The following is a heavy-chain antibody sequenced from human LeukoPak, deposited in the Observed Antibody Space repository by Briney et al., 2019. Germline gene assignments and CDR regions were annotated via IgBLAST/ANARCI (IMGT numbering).Heavy chain of an antibody. CDR2: FDPEDGET. V-gene: IGHV1-24*01. CDR3: AIPPLPTYYYDSSGHFDY. Sequence: ASVKVSCKVSGYTLTELSMHWVRQAPGKGLEWMGGFDPEDGETIYAQKFQGRVTMTEDTSTDTAYMELSSLRSEDTAVYYCAIPPLPTYYYDSSGHFDYWGQGTLVTVSS. D-gene: IGHD3-22*01. CDR1: GYTLTELS. J-gene: IGHJ4*02.